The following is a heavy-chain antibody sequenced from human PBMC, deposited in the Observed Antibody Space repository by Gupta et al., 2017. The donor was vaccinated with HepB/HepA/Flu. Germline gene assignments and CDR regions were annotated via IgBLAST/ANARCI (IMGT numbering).Heavy chain of an antibody. D-gene: IGHD3-3*01. CDR1: GFTLSSYG. J-gene: IGHJ6*02. CDR3: ARAIETTIFGVVTQYGMDV. Sequence: QVPQVESGGGVVKPGRSLRLCCAASGFTLSSYGMHWVRQAPGKELEWVAVIWYDGSNKNYADSVKGRFTISRDNSKNTLYLQMNSLRAEDTAVYYCARAIETTIFGVVTQYGMDVWGQGTTVTVSS. V-gene: IGHV3-33*01. CDR2: IWYDGSNK.